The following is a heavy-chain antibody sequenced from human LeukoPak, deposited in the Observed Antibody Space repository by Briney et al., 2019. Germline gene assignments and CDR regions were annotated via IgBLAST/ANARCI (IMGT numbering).Heavy chain of an antibody. D-gene: IGHD6-19*01. J-gene: IGHJ6*02. V-gene: IGHV3-30-3*01. CDR1: GFTFSSYA. CDR2: ISYDGSNK. Sequence: GGSLRLSCAASGFTFSSYAMHWVRQAPGKGLEWVAVISYDGSNKYYADSVKGRFTISRDNSKNTLYLQMNSLRAEDTAVYYCARGSGWYPEHYYYYGMDVWGQGTTVTVSS. CDR3: ARGSGWYPEHYYYYGMDV.